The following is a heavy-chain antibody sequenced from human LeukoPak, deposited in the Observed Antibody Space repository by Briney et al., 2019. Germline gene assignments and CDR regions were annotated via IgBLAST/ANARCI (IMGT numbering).Heavy chain of an antibody. CDR3: AREEILTGFNWFDP. CDR2: IYYSGST. V-gene: IGHV4-59*12. Sequence: SETLSLTCTVSGGSISSYYWSWIRQPPGKGLEWIGYIYYSGSTYYNPSLKSRVTISVDTSKNQFSLKLSSVTAADTAVYYCAREEILTGFNWFDPWGQGTLVTVSS. D-gene: IGHD3-9*01. CDR1: GGSISSYY. J-gene: IGHJ5*02.